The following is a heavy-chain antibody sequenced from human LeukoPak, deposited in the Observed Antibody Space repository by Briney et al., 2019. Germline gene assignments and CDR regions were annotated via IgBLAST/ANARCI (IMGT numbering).Heavy chain of an antibody. J-gene: IGHJ6*02. D-gene: IGHD3-3*01. CDR2: ISYDGNNK. CDR1: GFTFSSFS. Sequence: GGSLRLSCAATGFTFSSFSMHWVRQAPGKGLEWVAVISYDGNNKYYADSVKGRFTISRDNSKNTLYLQMNSLRAEDTAVYYCARGTFGVVISPAYYYYGMDVWGQGTTVTVSS. CDR3: ARGTFGVVISPAYYYYGMDV. V-gene: IGHV3-30*03.